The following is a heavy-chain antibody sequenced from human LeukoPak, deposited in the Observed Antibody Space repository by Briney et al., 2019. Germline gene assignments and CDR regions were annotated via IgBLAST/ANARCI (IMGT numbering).Heavy chain of an antibody. D-gene: IGHD3-22*01. CDR2: ISSYNANT. J-gene: IGHJ6*02. Sequence: ASVKVSCKASGYTFTSYGISWVRQAPGQGLEWMGWISSYNANTNYAQKLQGRVTMTTDTSTSTAYMELSSLRSEDTAVYYCARGRLSYYDSSGDYYYYYGMDVWGQGTTVTVSS. CDR1: GYTFTSYG. V-gene: IGHV1-18*01. CDR3: ARGRLSYYDSSGDYYYYYGMDV.